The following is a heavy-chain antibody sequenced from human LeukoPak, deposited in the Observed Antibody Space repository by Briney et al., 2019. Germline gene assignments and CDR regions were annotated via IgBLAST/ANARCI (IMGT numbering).Heavy chain of an antibody. CDR1: GYTFSTNW. CDR3: ARLREQPGAPFNL. Sequence: GESLKISCKGSGYTFSTNWIGWVRPMPGKGLEWMGIIYPGDSDTRYSPSFQGHVIMSADKSITTAFLEWGSLRASDTAIYYCARLREQPGAPFNLWGQGTMVTVSS. V-gene: IGHV5-51*01. J-gene: IGHJ3*01. D-gene: IGHD6-13*01. CDR2: IYPGDSDT.